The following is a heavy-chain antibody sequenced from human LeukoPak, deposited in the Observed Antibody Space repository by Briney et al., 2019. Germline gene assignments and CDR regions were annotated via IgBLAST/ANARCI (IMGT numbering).Heavy chain of an antibody. CDR3: ARGVRAAGTRYYFDY. CDR2: IYHSGST. CDR1: GGSISSSNW. J-gene: IGHJ4*02. Sequence: SGTLSLTCAVSGGSISSSNWWSWVRQPPGKGLEWIGEIYHSGSTNYNPPLKSRVTISVDKSKNQFSLKLSSVTAADTAVYYCARGVRAAGTRYYFDYWGQGTLVTVSS. D-gene: IGHD6-19*01. V-gene: IGHV4-4*02.